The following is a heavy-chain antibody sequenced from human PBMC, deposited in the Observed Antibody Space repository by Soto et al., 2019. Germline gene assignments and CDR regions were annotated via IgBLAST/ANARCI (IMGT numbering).Heavy chain of an antibody. D-gene: IGHD2-2*01. Sequence: GGSLRLSCAASGFTFSDYDMSWIRQAPGKGLEWVSYISSSSSTIYYADSVKGRFTITRDNAKNSLYLQMNSLRAEDTAVYYCTRESTKRGPSSPVYYGMDVWGQGTTVTVSS. V-gene: IGHV3-11*04. J-gene: IGHJ6*02. CDR1: GFTFSDYD. CDR3: TRESTKRGPSSPVYYGMDV. CDR2: ISSSSSTI.